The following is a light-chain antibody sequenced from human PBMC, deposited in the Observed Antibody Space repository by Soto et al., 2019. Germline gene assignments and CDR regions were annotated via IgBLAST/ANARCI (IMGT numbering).Light chain of an antibody. CDR2: GAS. Sequence: EIVMTQAPATLSVSPGERATLSCRASQSVSSNLAWYQQKPGQAPRLLIYGASTRATGIPARFSGSASGTEFTLTISSLQSVDFAVYYCQQYNNWPPVTFGQGTRLEIK. CDR3: QQYNNWPPVT. CDR1: QSVSSN. V-gene: IGKV3-15*01. J-gene: IGKJ5*01.